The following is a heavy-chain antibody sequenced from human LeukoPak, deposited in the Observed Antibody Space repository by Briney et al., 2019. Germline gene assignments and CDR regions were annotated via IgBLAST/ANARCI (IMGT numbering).Heavy chain of an antibody. CDR3: ARDRARVAGLYYFDY. D-gene: IGHD6-19*01. CDR1: GYTFTVYY. CDR2: INPNSGGT. V-gene: IGHV1-2*02. J-gene: IGHJ4*02. Sequence: ASVKVSCKASGYTFTVYYMHWVRQAPGQGLEWMGWINPNSGGTNYAQKFQGRVTMTWDTPISTAYMELSRLRSDDTAVYYCARDRARVAGLYYFDYWGQGTPVTVSS.